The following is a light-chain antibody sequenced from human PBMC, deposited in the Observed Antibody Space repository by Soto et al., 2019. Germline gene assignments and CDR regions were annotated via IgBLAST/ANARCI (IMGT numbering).Light chain of an antibody. CDR3: QQYGSIPLT. V-gene: IGKV3-20*01. Sequence: EKVLTQSPGTLSLSPGERATLSCRASQSVNSRYLAWYQQKPGQAPRLLMYGVSRRATGIPYRFRGSGSETDFTLTIDRLEPEDFAVYYCQQYGSIPLTFGGGTKVEIK. J-gene: IGKJ4*01. CDR1: QSVNSRY. CDR2: GVS.